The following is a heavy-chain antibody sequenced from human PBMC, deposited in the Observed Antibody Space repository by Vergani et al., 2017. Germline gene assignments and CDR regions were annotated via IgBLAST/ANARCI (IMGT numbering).Heavy chain of an antibody. Sequence: QVQLVQSGAEVKKPGASVKVSCKASGGTFSSYAISWVRQAPGQGLEWMGRIIPILGIANYAQKFQGRVTITADKSTSTAYMELSSLRSEDTAVYYCARWDYGGNAGFDYWGQGTLVTVSS. CDR3: ARWDYGGNAGFDY. CDR1: GGTFSSYA. J-gene: IGHJ4*02. V-gene: IGHV1-69*04. CDR2: IIPILGIA. D-gene: IGHD4-23*01.